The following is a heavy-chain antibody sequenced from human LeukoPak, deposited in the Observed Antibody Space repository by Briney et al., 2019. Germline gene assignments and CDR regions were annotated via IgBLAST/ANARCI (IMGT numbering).Heavy chain of an antibody. CDR1: GFTVSSNY. V-gene: IGHV3-53*01. D-gene: IGHD6-6*01. Sequence: GGSLRLSCAASGFTVSSNYMSWVRQAPGKGLEWVSVIYSGGSTYYADSVKGRFTISRDNSKNTLYLQMNSLRAEDTAVYYCAKDRVGYSSSSGRGMDVWGQGTTVTVSS. CDR2: IYSGGST. CDR3: AKDRVGYSSSSGRGMDV. J-gene: IGHJ6*02.